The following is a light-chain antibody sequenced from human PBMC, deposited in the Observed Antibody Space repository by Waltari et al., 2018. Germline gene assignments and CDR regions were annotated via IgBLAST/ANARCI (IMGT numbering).Light chain of an antibody. CDR1: SSYIGTYNY. Sequence: QSALTQPASVSGSPGQSITISCTGTSSYIGTYNYVSWYQQHPGKAPKLMIYAVSNRPSGVSNRFSASKSGNTASLTISGLQAEDEADYYCSSYTSTDTWVFGGGTKLTVL. V-gene: IGLV2-14*03. J-gene: IGLJ3*02. CDR2: AVS. CDR3: SSYTSTDTWV.